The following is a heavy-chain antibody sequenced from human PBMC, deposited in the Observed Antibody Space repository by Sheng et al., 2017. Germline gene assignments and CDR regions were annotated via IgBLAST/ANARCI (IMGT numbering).Heavy chain of an antibody. CDR1: GFTFSSYG. D-gene: IGHD2-2*01. CDR3: AKTTAYQLKGYFDY. V-gene: IGHV3-30*18. CDR2: ISYDGSNK. Sequence: QVQLVESGGGVVQPGRSLRLSCAASGFTFSSYGMHWVRQAPGKGLEWVAVISYDGSNKYYADSVKGRFTISRDNSKNTLYLQMNSLRAEDTAVYYCAKTTAYQLKGYFDYWAREPWSP. J-gene: IGHJ4*02.